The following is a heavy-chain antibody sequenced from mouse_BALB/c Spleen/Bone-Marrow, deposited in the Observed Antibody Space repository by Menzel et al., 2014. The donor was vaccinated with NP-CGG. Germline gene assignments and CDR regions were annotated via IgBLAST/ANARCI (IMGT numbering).Heavy chain of an antibody. V-gene: IGHV1-19*01. CDR3: ARGIYYGNYFDY. D-gene: IGHD2-1*01. Sequence: EVQLQESGPELVKPGASMKMSCKASGYTFTDYYMDWVKQSHGESFEWIGRVNPYNGGTSYNQKFKGKATLTVDKSSSTAFTELNSLTSEDSAVYYRARGIYYGNYFDYWGQGTTLTVSS. CDR2: VNPYNGGT. J-gene: IGHJ2*01. CDR1: GYTFTDYY.